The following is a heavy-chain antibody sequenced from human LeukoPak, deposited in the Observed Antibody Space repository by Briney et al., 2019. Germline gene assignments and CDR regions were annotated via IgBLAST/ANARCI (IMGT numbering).Heavy chain of an antibody. CDR1: GGSLSGYY. Sequence: PSETLSLTCAVYGGSLSGYYWNLIRQPPGKGLEWIGEINHSGTTNYNPSLKSRVTISMNTSKNQFSLKLNSVTAADTALYYCARDRYNWNGEDSWGPGTLVTVAS. CDR3: ARDRYNWNGEDS. D-gene: IGHD1-20*01. J-gene: IGHJ4*02. CDR2: INHSGTT. V-gene: IGHV4-34*01.